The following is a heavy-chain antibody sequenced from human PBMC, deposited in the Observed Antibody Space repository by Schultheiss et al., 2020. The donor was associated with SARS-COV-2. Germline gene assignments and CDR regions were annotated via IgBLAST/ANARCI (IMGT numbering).Heavy chain of an antibody. CDR3: ARAERGLLPYYFDY. J-gene: IGHJ4*02. CDR1: GGSFSGYY. V-gene: IGHV4-34*01. D-gene: IGHD2-15*01. CDR2: IYYSGST. Sequence: SETLSLTCAVYGGSFSGYYWSWIRQPPGKGLEWIGYIYYSGSTYYNPSLKSRVTISVDTSKNQFSLKLSSVTAADTAVYYCARAERGLLPYYFDYWGQGTLVTVSS.